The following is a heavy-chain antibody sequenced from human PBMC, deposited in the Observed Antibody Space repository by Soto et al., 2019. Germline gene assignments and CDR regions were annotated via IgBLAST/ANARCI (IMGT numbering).Heavy chain of an antibody. V-gene: IGHV3-21*01. CDR3: ARNRDYAFDY. CDR1: GFTFSSYS. Sequence: PGGSLRLSCAASGFTFSSYSMNWVRQAPGKGLEWVSAITGGGGSTWSADSVKGRFTISRDNAKNSLYLQMNSLRTEDAAVYYCARNRDYAFDYWGRGTLVTVSS. D-gene: IGHD4-17*01. CDR2: ITGGGGST. J-gene: IGHJ4*02.